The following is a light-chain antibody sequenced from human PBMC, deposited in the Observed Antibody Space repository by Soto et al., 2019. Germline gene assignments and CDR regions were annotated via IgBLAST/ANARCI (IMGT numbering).Light chain of an antibody. J-gene: IGKJ5*01. CDR2: DAS. CDR1: QSISSY. CDR3: QQRSNWPPIT. Sequence: EIVLTQSPATLSLSPGERATLSCRASQSISSYLAWYQQKPGPAPRLLIYDASNRATGIPARFSGSGSGTDFTLTISSLEPEDCAVYYCQQRSNWPPITFGQGTRLEIK. V-gene: IGKV3-11*01.